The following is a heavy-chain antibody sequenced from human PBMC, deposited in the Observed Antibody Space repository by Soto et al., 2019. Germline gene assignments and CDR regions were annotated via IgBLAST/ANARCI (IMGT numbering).Heavy chain of an antibody. CDR3: ARVRFSKVAAREYYFDY. J-gene: IGHJ4*02. Sequence: ASEPLSLTCTVSGGSVSSGSYYWSWIRQPPGKGLEWIGYIYYSGSTNYNPSLKSRVTISVDTSKNQFSLKLSPVTAADTAVYYCARVRFSKVAAREYYFDYWGQGTLVTVSS. CDR1: GGSVSSGSYY. D-gene: IGHD6-6*01. V-gene: IGHV4-61*01. CDR2: IYYSGST.